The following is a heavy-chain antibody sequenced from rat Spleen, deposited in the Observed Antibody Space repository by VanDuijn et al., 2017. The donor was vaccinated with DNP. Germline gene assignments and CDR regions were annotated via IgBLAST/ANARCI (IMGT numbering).Heavy chain of an antibody. V-gene: IGHV5-31*01. Sequence: EVQLVESGGGLVQPGRSLKLSCVASGFTFNNYWMTWIRQAPGKGLEWVASITNTGGSTYYPDSVKGRFTISRDNAKSTLYLQMNSLRSEDTATYYCTRDSRARGYFDYWGQGVMVTVSS. CDR2: ITNTGGST. D-gene: IGHD1-11*01. CDR1: GFTFNNYW. CDR3: TRDSRARGYFDY. J-gene: IGHJ2*01.